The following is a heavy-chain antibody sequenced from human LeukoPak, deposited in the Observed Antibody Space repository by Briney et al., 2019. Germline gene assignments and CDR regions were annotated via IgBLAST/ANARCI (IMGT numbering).Heavy chain of an antibody. J-gene: IGHJ5*02. V-gene: IGHV1-69*05. D-gene: IGHD2-2*01. Sequence: SVSVSCKASGGTFSSYATSWVRQAPGQGLEWMGGIIPIFGTANYAQKFQGRVTITTDESTSTAYMELSSLRSEDTAVYYCARDRAVVPAAIWGSAFDPWGQGTLVTVSS. CDR1: GGTFSSYA. CDR2: IIPIFGTA. CDR3: ARDRAVVPAAIWGSAFDP.